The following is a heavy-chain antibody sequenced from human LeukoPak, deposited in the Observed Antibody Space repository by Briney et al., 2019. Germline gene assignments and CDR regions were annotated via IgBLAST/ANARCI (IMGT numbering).Heavy chain of an antibody. CDR1: RFXFSSYW. CDR2: INTDGSST. V-gene: IGHV3-74*01. CDR3: ARDSSWLVYGFDV. Sequence: GSLRLSCAASRFXFSSYWMHWVRQAPGKGLVWVSRINTDGSSTSYADSVKGRFTISRDNAKNTLYLEMNSLRAEDTAVYYCARDSSWLVYGFDVWGQGTKVTVS. D-gene: IGHD6-19*01. J-gene: IGHJ6*02.